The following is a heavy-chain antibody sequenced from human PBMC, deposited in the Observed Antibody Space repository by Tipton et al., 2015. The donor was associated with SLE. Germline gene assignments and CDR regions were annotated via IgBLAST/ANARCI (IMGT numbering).Heavy chain of an antibody. V-gene: IGHV4-4*09. CDR3: ARGTGPDSSGWYWEYNWFDP. Sequence: GLVKPSETLSLTCTVSGGSISSYYWSWIRQPPGKGLEWIGYIYTSGSTNYNPSLKSRVTISVDTSKNQFSLKLSSVTAADTAVYYCARGTGPDSSGWYWEYNWFDPWGQGTLVTVSS. J-gene: IGHJ5*02. CDR2: IYTSGST. CDR1: GGSISSYY. D-gene: IGHD6-19*01.